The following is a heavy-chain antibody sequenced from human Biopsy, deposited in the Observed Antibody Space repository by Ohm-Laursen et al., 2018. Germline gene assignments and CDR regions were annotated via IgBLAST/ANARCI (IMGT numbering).Heavy chain of an antibody. CDR1: GYTFTSYD. Sequence: GASVKVSCKASGYTFTSYDISWVRQAPGQGLEWMGWISPYNDKTSYPPKLQDRVTMTADTSTSTVYMEVRGLRSDDTAVYYCARVTLPLYLDYWGQGTRVSVSS. CDR2: ISPYNDKT. D-gene: IGHD5/OR15-5a*01. J-gene: IGHJ4*02. CDR3: ARVTLPLYLDY. V-gene: IGHV1-18*01.